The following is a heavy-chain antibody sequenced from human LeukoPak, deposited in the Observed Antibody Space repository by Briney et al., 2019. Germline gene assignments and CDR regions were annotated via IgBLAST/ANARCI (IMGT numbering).Heavy chain of an antibody. J-gene: IGHJ5*02. V-gene: IGHV1-18*01. D-gene: IGHD3-22*01. CDR1: GYTFTSYG. Sequence: GASVKVSCKASGYTFTSYGISWVRQAPGQGLEWMGWISAYNGNTNYAQKLQGRVTMTTDTSTSTAYMELRSLRSDDTAVYYCARGYYYDSSGYYNQNLPGDNWFDPWGQGTLVTVSS. CDR2: ISAYNGNT. CDR3: ARGYYYDSSGYYNQNLPGDNWFDP.